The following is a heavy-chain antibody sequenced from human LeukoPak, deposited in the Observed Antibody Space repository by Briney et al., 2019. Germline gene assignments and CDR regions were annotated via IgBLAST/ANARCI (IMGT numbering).Heavy chain of an antibody. D-gene: IGHD5-24*01. CDR3: ARRRDGYNSGEFDY. CDR2: IYPGDSDT. CDR1: GYSFTSYW. J-gene: IGHJ4*02. V-gene: IGHV5-51*01. Sequence: GESLKTSCKGSGYSFTSYWIGWVRQMPGKGLEWMGIIYPGDSDTRYSPSFQGQVTISADKSISTAYLQWSSLKASDTAMYYCARRRDGYNSGEFDYWGQGTLGPVSS.